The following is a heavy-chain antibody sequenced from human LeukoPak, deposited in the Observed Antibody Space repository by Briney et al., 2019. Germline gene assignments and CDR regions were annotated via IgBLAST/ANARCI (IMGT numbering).Heavy chain of an antibody. D-gene: IGHD5-12*01. J-gene: IGHJ6*04. CDR1: GYTFTSYG. V-gene: IGHV1-18*04. Sequence: ASVKVSCKASGYTFTSYGISWVRQAPGQGLEWMGWISAYNGNTNYALKLQGRVTMTTDTSTSTAYMELRSLRSDDTAVYYCARVGGYSGYEDYYYYGMDVWGKGTTVTVSS. CDR2: ISAYNGNT. CDR3: ARVGGYSGYEDYYYYGMDV.